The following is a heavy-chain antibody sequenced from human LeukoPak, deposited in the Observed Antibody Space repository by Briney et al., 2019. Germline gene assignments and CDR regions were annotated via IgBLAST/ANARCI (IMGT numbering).Heavy chain of an antibody. D-gene: IGHD1-7*01. CDR1: GFTFSSYS. CDR2: ISSSSSYI. J-gene: IGHJ4*02. CDR3: ARGRITGTLEYYFDY. Sequence: GGSLRLSCAASGFTFSSYSMNWVRQAPGKGLEWVSSISSSSSYIYYADSVKGRFTISRDNAKNSLYLQMNSLRAEDTAVYYCARGRITGTLEYYFDYWGQGTLVTVSS. V-gene: IGHV3-21*01.